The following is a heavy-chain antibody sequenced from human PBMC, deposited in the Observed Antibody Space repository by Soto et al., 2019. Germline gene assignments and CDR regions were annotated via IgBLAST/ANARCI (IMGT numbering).Heavy chain of an antibody. CDR2: IVVGSGNT. J-gene: IGHJ4*02. V-gene: IGHV1-58*01. CDR3: AASSTVTTAGDY. D-gene: IGHD4-17*01. CDR1: GFTFTSSA. Sequence: SVKVSCKASGFTFTSSAVQWVRQARGQRLEWIGWIVVGSGNTNYAQKFQERVTITRDMSTSTAYMELSSLRSEDTAVYYCAASSTVTTAGDYWGQGTLVTVSS.